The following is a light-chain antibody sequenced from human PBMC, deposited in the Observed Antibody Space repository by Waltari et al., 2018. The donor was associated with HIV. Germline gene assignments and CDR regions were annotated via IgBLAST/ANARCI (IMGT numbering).Light chain of an antibody. J-gene: IGLJ3*02. CDR2: EGS. V-gene: IGLV2-23*01. Sequence: QSALTQPASVSGSPGQSITISCTGPSSDVGSYNLVSWYQQHPGKAPKPMIYEGSKRPSGVSIRFSGSKSGNTASLTISGLQAEDESDYYCCSYAGSSTLRWVFGGGTKLTVL. CDR1: SSDVGSYNL. CDR3: CSYAGSSTLRWV.